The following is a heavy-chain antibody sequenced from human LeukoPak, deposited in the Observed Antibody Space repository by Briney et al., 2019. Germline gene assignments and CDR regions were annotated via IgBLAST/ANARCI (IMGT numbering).Heavy chain of an antibody. D-gene: IGHD2-15*01. J-gene: IGHJ4*02. V-gene: IGHV4-31*03. CDR2: IYYSGST. Sequence: SETLSLTCTVSGGSISSGGYYWSWIRQHPGKGLEWIGYIYYSGSTYYNPSLKSRVTISVDTSKNQFSLELGSVTAADTAVYYCARARTSSGGLDYWGQGTLVTVSS. CDR1: GGSISSGGYY. CDR3: ARARTSSGGLDY.